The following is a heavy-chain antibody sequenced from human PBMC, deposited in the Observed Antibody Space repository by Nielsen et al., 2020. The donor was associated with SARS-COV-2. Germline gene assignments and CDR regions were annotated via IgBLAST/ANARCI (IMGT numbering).Heavy chain of an antibody. J-gene: IGHJ5*02. CDR3: ARLYSSGRVGWFDP. D-gene: IGHD6-19*01. Sequence: SVKVSCKASGGTFSSYAISWVRQAPGQGLEWMGGIIPIFGTANYAQKFQGRVTITADESTSTAYMELSSLRSEDTAVYYCARLYSSGRVGWFDPWGQGTLVTVSS. V-gene: IGHV1-69*13. CDR1: GGTFSSYA. CDR2: IIPIFGTA.